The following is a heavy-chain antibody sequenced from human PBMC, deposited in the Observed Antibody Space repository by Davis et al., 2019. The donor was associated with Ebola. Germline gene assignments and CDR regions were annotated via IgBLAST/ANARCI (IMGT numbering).Heavy chain of an antibody. CDR1: GFTFSDYE. J-gene: IGHJ4*02. V-gene: IGHV3-48*03. CDR2: IRRSGSTI. D-gene: IGHD6-6*01. Sequence: GGSLRLSCEASGFTFSDYEMNWVRQAPGKGLEWVSFIRRSGSTIYYADSVKGRFTISRDNAKNSLYLQMNSLRAEDTAVYYCARFSRGSIESYWGQGTLVTVSS. CDR3: ARFSRGSIESY.